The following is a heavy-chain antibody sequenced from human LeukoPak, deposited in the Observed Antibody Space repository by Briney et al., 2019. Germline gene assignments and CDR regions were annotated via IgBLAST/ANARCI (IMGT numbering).Heavy chain of an antibody. Sequence: PSETLSLTCAVYGGSFSGYYWSWIRQPPGKGLEWIGEINHSGSTNYNPSLKSRVTISVDTSKNQFSLKLSSVTAADTAVYYCARRYSSSWYYYYYYMDVWGKGTTVTVSS. D-gene: IGHD6-13*01. CDR3: ARRYSSSWYYYYYYMDV. CDR2: INHSGST. V-gene: IGHV4-34*01. J-gene: IGHJ6*03. CDR1: GGSFSGYY.